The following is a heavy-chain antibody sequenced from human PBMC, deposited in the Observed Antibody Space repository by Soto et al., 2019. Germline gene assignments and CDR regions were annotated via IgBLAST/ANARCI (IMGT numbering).Heavy chain of an antibody. J-gene: IGHJ5*01. CDR2: IIPIFGTA. D-gene: IGHD3-10*01. V-gene: IGHV1-69*01. CDR3: ARDRTGKEVRGVIGWFDS. Sequence: QVQLVQSGAEVKKPGSSVKVSCKASGGTFSSYAISWVRQAPGQGLEWMGGIIPIFGTANYAQKFQGRVTITADESTSTAYMELSSLRSEDTAVYYCARDRTGKEVRGVIGWFDSWGQGTLVTVSS. CDR1: GGTFSSYA.